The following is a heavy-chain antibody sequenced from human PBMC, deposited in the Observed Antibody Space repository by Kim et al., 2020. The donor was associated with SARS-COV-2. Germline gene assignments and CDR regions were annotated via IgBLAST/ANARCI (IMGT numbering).Heavy chain of an antibody. CDR2: IKSKTDGGTT. Sequence: GGSLRLSCAASGFTFSNAWMSWVRQAPGKGLEWVGRIKSKTDGGTTDYAAPVKGRFTISRDDSKNTLYLQMNSLKTEDTAVYYCTTGWAAVAGTTPRNFDYWGQGTLVTVSS. D-gene: IGHD6-19*01. CDR1: GFTFSNAW. V-gene: IGHV3-15*01. CDR3: TTGWAAVAGTTPRNFDY. J-gene: IGHJ4*02.